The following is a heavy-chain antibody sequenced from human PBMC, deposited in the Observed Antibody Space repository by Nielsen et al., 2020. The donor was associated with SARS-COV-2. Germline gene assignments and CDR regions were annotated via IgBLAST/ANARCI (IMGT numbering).Heavy chain of an antibody. CDR3: ARKAWWAMGWFDP. Sequence: SETLSLTCAVYGGSFSGYYWSWIRQPPGKGLEWIGEINHSGSTNYNPSLKSRVTISVDTSKNQFSLKLSSVTAADTAVYYCARKAWWAMGWFDPWGQGTLVTVSS. D-gene: IGHD2-15*01. V-gene: IGHV4-34*01. CDR2: INHSGST. CDR1: GGSFSGYY. J-gene: IGHJ5*02.